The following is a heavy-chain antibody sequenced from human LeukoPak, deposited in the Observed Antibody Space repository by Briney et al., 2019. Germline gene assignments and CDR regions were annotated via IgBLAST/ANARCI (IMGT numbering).Heavy chain of an antibody. CDR3: ARDSDAFDI. J-gene: IGHJ3*02. CDR1: GFTFSSYA. V-gene: IGHV4-39*07. CDR2: IYYSGST. Sequence: GSLRLSCAASGFTFSSYAMSWVRQAPGKGLEWIGSIYYSGSTYYNPSLKSRVTISVDTSKNQFSLKLSSVTAADTAVYYCARDSDAFDIWGQGTMVTVSS.